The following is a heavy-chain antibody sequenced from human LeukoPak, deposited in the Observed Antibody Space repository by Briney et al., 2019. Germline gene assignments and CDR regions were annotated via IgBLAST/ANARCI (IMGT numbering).Heavy chain of an antibody. CDR1: GGTFSSYA. J-gene: IGHJ4*02. V-gene: IGHV1-69*05. CDR2: IIPIFGTA. D-gene: IGHD2-2*01. Sequence: GASVKVSCKASGGTFSSYAISWVRQAPGQGLEWMGGIIPIFGTANYAQKFQGRVMITTDESTSTAYMELSSLRSEDTAVYYCARSLGYCSSTSCNAGYWGQGTLVTVSS. CDR3: ARSLGYCSSTSCNAGY.